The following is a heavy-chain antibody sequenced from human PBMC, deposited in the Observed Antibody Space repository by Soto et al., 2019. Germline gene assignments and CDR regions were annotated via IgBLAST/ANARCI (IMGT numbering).Heavy chain of an antibody. V-gene: IGHV1-69*13. CDR3: AYKGNCSCGSCYYYFDY. CDR2: IIPVFGTA. Sequence: SVKVSCKASGGTFSSYAISWVRQAPGQGLEWMGGIIPVFGTANYAQKFQGRVTITADESTSTAYMELSSLRSEDTAVYYCAYKGNCSCGSCYYYFDYWGQGTLVTVSS. CDR1: GGTFSSYA. D-gene: IGHD2-15*01. J-gene: IGHJ4*02.